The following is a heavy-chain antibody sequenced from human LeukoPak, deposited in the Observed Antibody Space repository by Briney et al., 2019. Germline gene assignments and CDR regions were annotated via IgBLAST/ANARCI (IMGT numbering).Heavy chain of an antibody. J-gene: IGHJ4*02. CDR2: LSHAGNT. V-gene: IGHV4-39*01. D-gene: IGHD2-2*01. Sequence: KASETLSLTCSVSGDSVRNDFYYWGWIRQPPGKGLEWVACLSHAGNTWYNPSLESRHSISVDTSKNQFSLKFSSVTAADTALYWCARHNAPRRVGFDFWGQGILVTVSS. CDR3: ARHNAPRRVGFDF. CDR1: GDSVRNDFYY.